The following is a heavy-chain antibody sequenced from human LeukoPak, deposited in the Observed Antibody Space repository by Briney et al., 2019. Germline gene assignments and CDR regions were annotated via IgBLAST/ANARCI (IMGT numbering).Heavy chain of an antibody. CDR3: ARDVLNSYYYDSSGYPYYYYYYMDV. CDR2: IYTSGST. CDR1: GGSISSYN. Sequence: PSETLSLTCTVSGGSISSYNWSWIRQPAGKGLEWIGRIYTSGSTNYNPSLKSRVTMSVDTSKNQFSLKLSSVTAADTAVYYCARDVLNSYYYDSSGYPYYYYYYMDVWGKGTTVTVSS. J-gene: IGHJ6*03. V-gene: IGHV4-4*07. D-gene: IGHD3-22*01.